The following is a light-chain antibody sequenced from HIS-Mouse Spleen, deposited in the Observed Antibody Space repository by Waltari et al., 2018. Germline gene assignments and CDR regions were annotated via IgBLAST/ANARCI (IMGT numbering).Light chain of an antibody. V-gene: IGKV1-8*01. Sequence: AIRMTQSPSSFSASTGDRVTITCRASQGISSYLAWYQQKPGKAPKLLIYAASNLQSGVPSRFSGSGSGTDFTLTISCLQSEDFATYYCQQYYSYRFTFGPGTKVDIK. CDR2: AAS. CDR3: QQYYSYRFT. CDR1: QGISSY. J-gene: IGKJ3*01.